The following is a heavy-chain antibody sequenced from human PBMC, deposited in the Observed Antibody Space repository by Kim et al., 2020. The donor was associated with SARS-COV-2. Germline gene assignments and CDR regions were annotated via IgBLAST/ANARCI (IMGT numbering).Heavy chain of an antibody. J-gene: IGHJ2*01. CDR1: GFSLSTGGVG. Sequence: SCPTLVNPTQTLTLTCTFSGFSLSTGGVGVGWIRQPPGKALEWLALIYWDDDKRYSPSLKSRLTITKDTSKNQVVLTMTNMDPVDTATYYCALLAGTVFYWYFDLWGRGTLVTVSS. V-gene: IGHV2-5*02. CDR3: ALLAGTVFYWYFDL. CDR2: IYWDDDK. D-gene: IGHD6-19*01.